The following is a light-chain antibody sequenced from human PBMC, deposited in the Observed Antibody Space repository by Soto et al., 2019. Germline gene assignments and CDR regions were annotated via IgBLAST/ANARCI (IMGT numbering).Light chain of an antibody. CDR3: QSYDSSPRGYV. CDR2: ANN. Sequence: QSVLTQPPSVSGAPGQRVTISCTGSSSNIGAGYDVHWYQQLPGTAPKLLFYANNNRPAGVPDRFSASKSGTSASLAITGLQAEDEADYYCQSYDSSPRGYVFGTGTKLTVL. V-gene: IGLV1-40*01. CDR1: SSNIGAGYD. J-gene: IGLJ1*01.